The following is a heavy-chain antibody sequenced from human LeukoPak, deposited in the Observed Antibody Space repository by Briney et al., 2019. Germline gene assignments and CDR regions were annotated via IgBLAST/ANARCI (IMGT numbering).Heavy chain of an antibody. Sequence: GGSLRLSCAASGFTFSSYSMNWVRQAPGKGLEWVSYISSSGSTIYYADSVKGRFTISRDNAKNSLYLQMNSLRAEDTAVYYCASMPPGEVGDYWGQGTLVTVSS. CDR1: GFTFSSYS. D-gene: IGHD3-16*01. CDR3: ASMPPGEVGDY. CDR2: ISSSGSTI. J-gene: IGHJ4*02. V-gene: IGHV3-48*04.